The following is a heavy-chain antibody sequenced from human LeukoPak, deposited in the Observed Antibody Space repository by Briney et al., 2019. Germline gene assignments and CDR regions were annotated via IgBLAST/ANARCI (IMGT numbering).Heavy chain of an antibody. D-gene: IGHD3-10*01. Sequence: SETLSLTCAVYGGSFSGYYWSWIRQPPGKGLEWIGEINHSGSTNYNPSLKSRVTISVDTSKNQFSLKLSSVTAADTAVYYCASQPQSMARGVIMGYYMDVWGKGTTVTVSS. CDR3: ASQPQSMARGVIMGYYMDV. J-gene: IGHJ6*03. V-gene: IGHV4-34*01. CDR2: INHSGST. CDR1: GGSFSGYY.